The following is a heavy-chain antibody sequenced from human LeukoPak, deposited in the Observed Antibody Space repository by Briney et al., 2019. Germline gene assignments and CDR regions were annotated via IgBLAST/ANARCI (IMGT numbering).Heavy chain of an antibody. J-gene: IGHJ4*02. CDR1: GFTVSDNY. V-gene: IGHV3-66*01. D-gene: IGHD4-23*01. CDR2: IDSGGRT. CDR3: TRDSAPPTVAHY. Sequence: GGSLRLSCAASGFTVSDNYMSWVRQGPGQGLEWVSIIDSGGRTSHADSVKGRFTMSRDNSKNTLYLQMNTLRAEDTAVYYCTRDSAPPTVAHYWGQGTLVTVSS.